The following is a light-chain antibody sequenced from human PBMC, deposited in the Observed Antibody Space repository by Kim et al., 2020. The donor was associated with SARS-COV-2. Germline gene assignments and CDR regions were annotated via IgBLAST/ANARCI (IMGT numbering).Light chain of an antibody. J-gene: IGKJ2*01. V-gene: IGKV1-33*01. Sequence: ASVGDRVTIHCRASQDISHYLNWFQKKLADSPKLVIYDASTCDTGVTSRSSGDRSGTLFTFSISSLQPEDIATDYSQHYNDLPFTFRQGTKVDI. CDR2: DAS. CDR3: QHYNDLPFT. CDR1: QDISHY.